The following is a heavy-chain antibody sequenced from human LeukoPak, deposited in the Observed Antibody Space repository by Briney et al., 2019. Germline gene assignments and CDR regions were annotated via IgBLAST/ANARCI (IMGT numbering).Heavy chain of an antibody. J-gene: IGHJ5*02. Sequence: GGSLRLSCAASGFTFSNSWMHWVRQTPGKGPVWVSCINTDGNIMRYADSVKGRYTISRDNAKNTLYLQMNSLRVEDTAVYYCARAGGPPTAMGFDPWGQGSLVSVST. CDR3: ARAGGPPTAMGFDP. CDR2: INTDGNIM. D-gene: IGHD2-2*01. V-gene: IGHV3-74*01. CDR1: GFTFSNSW.